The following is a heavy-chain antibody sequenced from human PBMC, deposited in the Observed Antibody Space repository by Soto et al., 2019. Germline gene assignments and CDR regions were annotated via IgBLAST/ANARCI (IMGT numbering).Heavy chain of an antibody. Sequence: RASVKVSCKASGYTFTSYGISWVRQAPGQGLEWMGWISAYNGNTNYAQKLQGRVTMTTDTSTSTAYMELRSLRSDDTAVYYCARGSRYSSTSYGMDVWGQGTTVTVSS. CDR2: ISAYNGNT. CDR3: ARGSRYSSTSYGMDV. CDR1: GYTFTSYG. J-gene: IGHJ6*02. V-gene: IGHV1-18*04. D-gene: IGHD6-13*01.